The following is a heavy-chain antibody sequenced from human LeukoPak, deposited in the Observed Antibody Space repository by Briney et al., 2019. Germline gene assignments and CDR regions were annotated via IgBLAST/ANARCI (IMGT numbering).Heavy chain of an antibody. J-gene: IGHJ4*02. V-gene: IGHV1-8*01. CDR1: GYTFTSYD. Sequence: ASVKVSRKASGYTFTSYDINWVRQATGQGLEWMGWMNPNSGNTGYAQKFQGRVTMTRNTSISTAYMELSSLRSEDTAVYYCARVVVRGVTLSYRGQGTLVTVSS. CDR3: ARVVVRGVTLSY. CDR2: MNPNSGNT. D-gene: IGHD3-10*01.